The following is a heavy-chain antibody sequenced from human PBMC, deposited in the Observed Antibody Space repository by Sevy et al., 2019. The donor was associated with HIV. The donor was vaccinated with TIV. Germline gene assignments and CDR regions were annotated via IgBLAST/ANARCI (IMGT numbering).Heavy chain of an antibody. CDR1: GYTFTTYD. J-gene: IGHJ6*02. Sequence: ASVKVSCKASGYTFTTYDINWVRQATGQGLEWMGWMNPNSGNTGYAQKFQGRVTMTRNTSIETAYMELSSLRSEDTAIYYCARFLSTSYYYYHAVDVWGQGTTVTVSS. CDR3: ARFLSTSYYYYHAVDV. D-gene: IGHD2-2*01. V-gene: IGHV1-8*01. CDR2: MNPNSGNT.